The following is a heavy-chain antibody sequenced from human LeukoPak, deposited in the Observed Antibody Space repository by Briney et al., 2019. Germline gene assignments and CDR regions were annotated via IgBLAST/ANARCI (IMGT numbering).Heavy chain of an antibody. Sequence: GGSLRLSCAASGFTFSSYGMHWVRQAPGKGLEWVAVIWCDGSNKYFADSVKGRFTISRDNSKNTLHLQMNSLRAEDTAVYYCARDQDIGNYYFDYWGQGTLVTVSS. V-gene: IGHV3-33*01. CDR3: ARDQDIGNYYFDY. CDR1: GFTFSSYG. CDR2: IWCDGSNK. D-gene: IGHD2-15*01. J-gene: IGHJ4*02.